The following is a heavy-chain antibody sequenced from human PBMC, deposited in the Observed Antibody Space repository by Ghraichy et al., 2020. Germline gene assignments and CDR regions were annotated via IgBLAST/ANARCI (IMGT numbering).Heavy chain of an antibody. CDR2: INPSDGNT. Sequence: ASVKVSCKASGYTFTSYYIHWVRQAPGQGLEWMGIINPSDGNTNYAQNFQGRVTMTRDTSTSTSTVYMELSSLRSEDTAVYYCARASLGGFETIFEYWGQGTLVTVSS. D-gene: IGHD2-15*01. J-gene: IGHJ4*02. CDR1: GYTFTSYY. CDR3: ARASLGGFETIFEY. V-gene: IGHV1-46*01.